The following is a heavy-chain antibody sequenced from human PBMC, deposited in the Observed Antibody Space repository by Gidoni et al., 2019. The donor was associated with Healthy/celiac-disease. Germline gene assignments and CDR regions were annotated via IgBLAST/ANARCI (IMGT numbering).Heavy chain of an antibody. D-gene: IGHD3-16*01. CDR2: IIPIFGTA. Sequence: QVQLVQSGAEVKKPGSSVKVSCKASGGTFSSYAISWVRQATGQGLEWMGGIIPIFGTANYAQKFQGRVTITADESTSTAYMELSSLRSEDTAVYYCARTFGGRPAKLGATTTTSYYYYYMDVWGKGTTVTVSS. J-gene: IGHJ6*03. V-gene: IGHV1-69*01. CDR3: ARTFGGRPAKLGATTTTSYYYYYMDV. CDR1: GGTFSSYA.